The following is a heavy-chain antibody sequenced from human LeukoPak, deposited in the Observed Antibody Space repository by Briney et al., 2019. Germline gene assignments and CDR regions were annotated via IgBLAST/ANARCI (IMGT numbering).Heavy chain of an antibody. Sequence: SETLSLTCTVSGGSISSYYWSWIRQPPGKGLEWIGYIYYSGSTNYNPSLKSRVTVSVDTSKNQFSLKLTSVTAADTAVYYCTRQGGYSGYDATDYWGQGTLVTASS. CDR3: TRQGGYSGYDATDY. CDR2: IYYSGST. CDR1: GGSISSYY. J-gene: IGHJ4*02. V-gene: IGHV4-59*08. D-gene: IGHD5-12*01.